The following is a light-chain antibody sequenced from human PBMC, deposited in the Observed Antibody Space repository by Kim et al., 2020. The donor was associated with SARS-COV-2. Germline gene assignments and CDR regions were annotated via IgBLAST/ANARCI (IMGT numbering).Light chain of an antibody. Sequence: VSPGQTASITCSGDKLGDKYACWYQQKPGQSPVLVISQDRKRPSGIPERFSGSNSGNTATLTISGTQAMDEADYYCQAWDSSTGVFGTGTKVTVL. V-gene: IGLV3-1*01. CDR1: KLGDKY. CDR2: QDR. CDR3: QAWDSSTGV. J-gene: IGLJ1*01.